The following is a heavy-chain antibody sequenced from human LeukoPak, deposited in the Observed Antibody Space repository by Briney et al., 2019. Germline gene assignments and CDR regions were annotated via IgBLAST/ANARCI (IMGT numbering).Heavy chain of an antibody. D-gene: IGHD2-15*01. CDR2: INPSGGST. Sequence: ASVKVSCKASGYTFTSYYMHWVRQAPGQGLEWMGIINPSGGSTSYAQKFQGRVTMTRDTSTSTVYMELSSLRSEDTAVYYCARGGVVAATRRWYYFDYWGQGTLVTVSS. CDR3: ARGGVVAATRRWYYFDY. CDR1: GYTFTSYY. V-gene: IGHV1-46*01. J-gene: IGHJ4*02.